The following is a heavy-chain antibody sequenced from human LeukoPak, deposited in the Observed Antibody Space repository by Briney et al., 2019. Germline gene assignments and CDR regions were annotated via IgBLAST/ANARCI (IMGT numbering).Heavy chain of an antibody. D-gene: IGHD6-13*01. V-gene: IGHV3-23*01. CDR2: ITGRGDTT. CDR3: AKDYSNIPAPANPLFDY. CDR1: GFTFSSYA. Sequence: GGYLRLSCAASGFTFSSYAMSWVRQAPGKGLEWVSDITGRGDTTFYAASVKGRFTISRDNSDNTLYLQMNSLRAEDTALYYCAKDYSNIPAPANPLFDYWGQRTLVTVTS. J-gene: IGHJ4*02.